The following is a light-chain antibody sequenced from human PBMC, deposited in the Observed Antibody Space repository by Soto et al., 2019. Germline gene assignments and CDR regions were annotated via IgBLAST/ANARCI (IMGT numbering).Light chain of an antibody. V-gene: IGKV3-15*01. CDR3: RQYNNWPLT. Sequence: EIVMTQSPATLSVSPGERATLSCRASQSVSYNLAWYQQTPGQAPRLLIYGASTRATGIPARFSGSGSGTEFTLTISSLQSEDFAVYYCRQYNNWPLTFGGGTKVDIK. CDR1: QSVSYN. CDR2: GAS. J-gene: IGKJ4*01.